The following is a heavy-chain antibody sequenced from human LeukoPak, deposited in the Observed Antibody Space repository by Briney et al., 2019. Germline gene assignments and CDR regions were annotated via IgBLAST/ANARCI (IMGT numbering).Heavy chain of an antibody. V-gene: IGHV3-23*01. CDR2: ISVSGGST. D-gene: IGHD2-2*01. Sequence: GGSLRLSCAASGFTFSDYYMSCVRQAPGKGLEWVSAISVSGGSTFYADSVKGRFTISRDDSKNTLYLQMNGLRAEDTAVYYCAAQYQLPSNAFDIWGQGTMVTVSS. J-gene: IGHJ3*02. CDR3: AAQYQLPSNAFDI. CDR1: GFTFSDYY.